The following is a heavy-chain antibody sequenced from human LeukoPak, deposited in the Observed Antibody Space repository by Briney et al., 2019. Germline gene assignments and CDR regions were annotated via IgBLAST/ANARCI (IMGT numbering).Heavy chain of an antibody. CDR3: ARGRYYDSSGYNYFDY. Sequence: PGGSLRLSCAASGFTFSSCSMNWVRQAPGKGLEWVSSISSSSSYIYYADSVKGRFTISRDNAKNSLYLQMNSLRAEDTAVYYCARGRYYDSSGYNYFDYWGQGTLVTVSS. D-gene: IGHD3-22*01. CDR1: GFTFSSCS. CDR2: ISSSSSYI. J-gene: IGHJ4*02. V-gene: IGHV3-21*01.